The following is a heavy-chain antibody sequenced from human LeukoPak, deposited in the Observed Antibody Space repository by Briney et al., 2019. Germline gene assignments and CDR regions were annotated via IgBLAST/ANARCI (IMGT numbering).Heavy chain of an antibody. CDR1: GFTFSSYG. D-gene: IGHD2/OR15-2a*01. V-gene: IGHV3-33*01. Sequence: GRSLRLSCAASGFTFSSYGMHWVRQAPGKGLEWVALIWYDGSNKYYTDSVKGRLTISRDNSKNTLYLQMNSLRAEDTAIYYCAREGPRGNSQFDYWGQGTLVTVSS. CDR2: IWYDGSNK. CDR3: AREGPRGNSQFDY. J-gene: IGHJ4*02.